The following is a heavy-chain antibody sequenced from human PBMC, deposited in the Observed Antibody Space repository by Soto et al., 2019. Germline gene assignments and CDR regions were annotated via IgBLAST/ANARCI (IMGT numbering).Heavy chain of an antibody. CDR3: ARLLKIGGYDYYYYYYMDV. CDR1: GGSISSYY. Sequence: QVQLQESGPGLVKPSETLSLTCTVSGGSISSYYWSWIRQPPGKGLEWIGSIYYSGSTNYNPSLKSRVTISVDPSKNQFSLKLSSVTAADTAVYYCARLLKIGGYDYYYYYYMDVWGKGTTVTVSS. J-gene: IGHJ6*03. V-gene: IGHV4-59*08. CDR2: IYYSGST. D-gene: IGHD5-12*01.